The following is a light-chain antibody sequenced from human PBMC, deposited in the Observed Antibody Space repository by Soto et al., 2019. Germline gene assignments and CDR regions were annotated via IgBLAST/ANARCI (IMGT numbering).Light chain of an antibody. J-gene: IGLJ1*01. CDR2: DNN. CDR3: GTWDSSLSAFV. Sequence: QSVLPQPPSVSAAPGQKVTISCSGSSSNIGNNYVSWYQQLPGTAPKLLIYDNNKRPSGIPDRFSGSNSGTSATLGITGLQTGDEADYYCGTWDSSLSAFVFGTGTKLTVL. V-gene: IGLV1-51*01. CDR1: SSNIGNNY.